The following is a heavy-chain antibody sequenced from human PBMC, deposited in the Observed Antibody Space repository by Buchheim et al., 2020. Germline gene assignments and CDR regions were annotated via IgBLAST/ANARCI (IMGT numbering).Heavy chain of an antibody. D-gene: IGHD3-22*01. CDR3: ARGPPSLSYYYDSSGSKPGGMDV. J-gene: IGHJ6*02. CDR2: INSDGSST. CDR1: GFTFSSYW. Sequence: EVQLVESGGGLVQPGGSLRLSCAASGFTFSSYWMHWVRQAPGKGLVWVSRINSDGSSTSYADSVKGRFTISRDNAKNTLYLQMNSLRAEDTAVYYCARGPPSLSYYYDSSGSKPGGMDVWGQGTT. V-gene: IGHV3-74*01.